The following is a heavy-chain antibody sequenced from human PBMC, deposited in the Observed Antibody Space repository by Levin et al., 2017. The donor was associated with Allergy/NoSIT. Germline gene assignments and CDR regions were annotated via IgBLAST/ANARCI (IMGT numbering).Heavy chain of an antibody. D-gene: IGHD7-27*01. CDR2: IYSGGST. V-gene: IGHV3-53*01. CDR1: GFTVSDNY. J-gene: IGHJ6*02. CDR3: ARVKSGRGVGTMYCMDV. Sequence: PGGSLRLSCAASGFTVSDNYMSWVRQAPGKGLEWAPVIYSGGSTYYADSVKGRFTISRDNSKNTLYLQMNSLRADDTAVYYCARVKSGRGVGTMYCMDVWGQGTTVTVSS.